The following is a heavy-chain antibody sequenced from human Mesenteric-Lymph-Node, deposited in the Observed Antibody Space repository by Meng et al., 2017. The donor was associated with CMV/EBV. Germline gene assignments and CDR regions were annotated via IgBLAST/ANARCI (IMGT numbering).Heavy chain of an antibody. CDR3: TTDSQSCSSTSCYWMALPGDYFDY. J-gene: IGHJ4*02. Sequence: GESLKISCAASGFTFSNAWMSWVRQAPGKGLEWVGRIKSKTDGGTTDYAAPVKGRFTISRDDSKNTLYLQMNSLKTEDTAVYYCTTDSQSCSSTSCYWMALPGDYFDYWGQGTLVTVSS. D-gene: IGHD2-2*01. V-gene: IGHV3-15*01. CDR1: GFTFSNAW. CDR2: IKSKTDGGTT.